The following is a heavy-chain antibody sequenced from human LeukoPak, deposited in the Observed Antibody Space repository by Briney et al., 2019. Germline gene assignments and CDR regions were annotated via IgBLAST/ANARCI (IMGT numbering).Heavy chain of an antibody. D-gene: IGHD3-10*01. V-gene: IGHV4-34*01. J-gene: IGHJ6*03. Sequence: SETLSLTCAVYGGSFSGYYWSWIRQPPGKGLEWIGEINHSGSTNYNPSLKSRVTISVDTSKNQFSLKLSSVTAADTAVYYCARRGSGSYYRYYYYYMDGWGKGTTVTVSS. CDR2: INHSGST. CDR1: GGSFSGYY. CDR3: ARRGSGSYYRYYYYYMDG.